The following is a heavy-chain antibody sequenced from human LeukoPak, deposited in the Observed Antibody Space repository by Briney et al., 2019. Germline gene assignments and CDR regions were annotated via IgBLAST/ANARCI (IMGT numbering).Heavy chain of an antibody. V-gene: IGHV4-31*03. CDR1: GGSISSGDYY. Sequence: SQTLSLTCTVSGGSISSGDYYWSWIRQPPGKGLEWIGYIYYSGSTYYNPSLKSRVTISVDTSKNQFSLKLSSVTAADTAVYYCANYGSGSYRFDPWGQGTLVTVSS. J-gene: IGHJ5*02. CDR2: IYYSGST. CDR3: ANYGSGSYRFDP. D-gene: IGHD3-10*01.